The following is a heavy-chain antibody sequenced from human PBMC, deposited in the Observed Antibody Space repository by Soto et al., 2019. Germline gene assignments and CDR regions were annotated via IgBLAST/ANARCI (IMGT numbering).Heavy chain of an antibody. CDR3: ARGGDHGSYYYGVDV. Sequence: QVQLVESGGGVVQPGRSLRLSCAASGFILSHYAMHWVRQAPGKGLEWVALISDDANNKFYADSVKGRFTISRDNSKNTPFLQMNSLRGEDTAIYIWARGGDHGSYYYGVDVWGQGTTVSVSS. CDR2: ISDDANNK. V-gene: IGHV3-30-3*01. J-gene: IGHJ6*02. CDR1: GFILSHYA. D-gene: IGHD4-17*01.